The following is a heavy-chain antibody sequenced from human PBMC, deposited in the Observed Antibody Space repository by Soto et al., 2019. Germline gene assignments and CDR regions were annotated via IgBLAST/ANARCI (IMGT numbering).Heavy chain of an antibody. CDR2: ISTYNGDT. J-gene: IGHJ4*02. V-gene: IGHV1-18*01. Sequence: QVQLVQSGAEVKKPGASVKVSCKASGYTFTSYGISWVRQAPGQGLEWMGWISTYNGDTKYAQRLQGRVTMTTVTSTSTAYMELRNLRSDDTAVYYCAWGGCNSLSYFEYWGQATLVTVS. CDR3: AWGGCNSLSYFEY. D-gene: IGHD3-16*01. CDR1: GYTFTSYG.